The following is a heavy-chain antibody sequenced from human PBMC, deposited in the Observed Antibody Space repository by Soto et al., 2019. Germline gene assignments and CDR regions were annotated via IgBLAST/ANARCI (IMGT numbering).Heavy chain of an antibody. V-gene: IGHV4-61*01. J-gene: IGHJ4*02. CDR3: ARDYCSGGSCYYY. D-gene: IGHD2-15*01. Sequence: SSETLSLTCTVSGGSVSSGSYYWSWIRQPPGKGLEWIGYIYYSGSTNYNPSLKSRVTISVDTSKNQFSLKLSSVTAADTAVYYCARDYCSGGSCYYYWGQGTLVTVSS. CDR2: IYYSGST. CDR1: GGSVSSGSYY.